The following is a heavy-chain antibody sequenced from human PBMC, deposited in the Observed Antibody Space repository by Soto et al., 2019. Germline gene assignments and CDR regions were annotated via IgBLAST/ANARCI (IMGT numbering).Heavy chain of an antibody. Sequence: WGSLRLPCAASSFTFRTYAMSGCRQAPGKRLEWVSAISVSWFNTYYPDSVKGHCTISRANSKDTLYLQMHSLSAGATDIYPCLKESQTTFDFNWFDPCGQGPLVTVCS. CDR2: ISVSWFNT. CDR1: SFTFRTYA. J-gene: IGHJ5*02. D-gene: IGHD3-9*01. CDR3: LKESQTTFDFNWFDP. V-gene: IGHV3-23*01.